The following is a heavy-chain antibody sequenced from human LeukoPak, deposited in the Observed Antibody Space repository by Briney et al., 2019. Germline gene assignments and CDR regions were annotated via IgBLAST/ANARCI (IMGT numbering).Heavy chain of an antibody. D-gene: IGHD4-23*01. V-gene: IGHV3-74*01. CDR3: ARDLRTPSDTNIAIDY. Sequence: PGGSLRLSCAASGFTFSNYWMHWVRQGPGKGLVWVSRINSEGRLTSYADSVKGRFTISRDNAKNTLYLQMNSLRAEDTAVYYCARDLRTPSDTNIAIDYWGQGTLVTVSS. CDR1: GFTFSNYW. CDR2: INSEGRLT. J-gene: IGHJ4*02.